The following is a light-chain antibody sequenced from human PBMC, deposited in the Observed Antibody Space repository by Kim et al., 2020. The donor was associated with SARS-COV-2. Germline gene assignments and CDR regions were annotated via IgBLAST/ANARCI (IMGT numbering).Light chain of an antibody. Sequence: SPGERATLPCRASRSVGGNYLAWYQQKPGQAPRLLIYDASNRATGIPDRFSGSGSGTDFTLTINRLEPEDFAVYYCQQYEKSSVTFGQGTKVDIK. CDR3: QQYEKSSVT. J-gene: IGKJ1*01. CDR1: RSVGGNY. CDR2: DAS. V-gene: IGKV3-20*01.